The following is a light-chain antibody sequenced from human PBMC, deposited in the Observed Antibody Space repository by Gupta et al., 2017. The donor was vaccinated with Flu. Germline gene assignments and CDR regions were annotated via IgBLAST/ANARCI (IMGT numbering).Light chain of an antibody. CDR3: GTWDSSLGAVV. CDR1: SSNIGKNN. J-gene: IGLJ2*01. V-gene: IGLV1-51*01. CDR2: DDI. Sequence: QSVLTQPPSVSAAPGQKVTISCSGSSSNIGKNNVAWYQHSPGTAPQLLIYDDIKRHSGIPDRFSGSKSGTSATLGITGLQTGDEADYYCGTWDSSLGAVVFGGGTKLAVL.